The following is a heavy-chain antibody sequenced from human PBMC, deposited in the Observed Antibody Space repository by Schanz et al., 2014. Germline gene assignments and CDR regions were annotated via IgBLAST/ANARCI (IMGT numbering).Heavy chain of an antibody. D-gene: IGHD2-8*02. CDR3: ARDRDAGGYDS. J-gene: IGHJ5*01. V-gene: IGHV3-23*04. CDR2: LSARGHRT. CDR1: GFSFGSYA. Sequence: EVQLVESGGGLVQRGGSLRLSCAASGFSFGSYAMSWVRQAPGRGLEWVSALSARGHRTQYADSVMGRFTISSDISKNMLYLQMNSLRAEDTALYYCARDRDAGGYDSWGQGTLVTVSS.